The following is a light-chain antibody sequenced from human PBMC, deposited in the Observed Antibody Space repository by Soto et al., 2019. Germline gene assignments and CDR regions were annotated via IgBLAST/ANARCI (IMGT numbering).Light chain of an antibody. CDR1: QSVSRN. CDR2: AAS. J-gene: IGKJ1*01. Sequence: DIQMTPSPSSLSASVGDRVTMTCRASQSVSRNLNWYQQKPGKAPKLLIYAASSLPGVVPSKVSGSGSVTDFTLTISSLQPADFATYYCQQSDSTPWTFGQGTNVEIK. CDR3: QQSDSTPWT. V-gene: IGKV1-39*01.